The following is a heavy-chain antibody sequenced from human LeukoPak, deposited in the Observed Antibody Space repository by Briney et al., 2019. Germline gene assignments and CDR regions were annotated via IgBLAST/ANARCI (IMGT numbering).Heavy chain of an antibody. CDR3: ARDPRAVHDGGDY. CDR2: ISSSGSYI. D-gene: IGHD3-16*01. V-gene: IGHV3-21*01. Sequence: GGSLRLSCAASGFTFSSYSMNWVRQAPGKGLEWVSSISSSGSYIYYADSVTGRFTISRDNAKNSLYLQMNSLRAEDTAVYDCARDPRAVHDGGDYWGQGTLVTVSS. CDR1: GFTFSSYS. J-gene: IGHJ4*02.